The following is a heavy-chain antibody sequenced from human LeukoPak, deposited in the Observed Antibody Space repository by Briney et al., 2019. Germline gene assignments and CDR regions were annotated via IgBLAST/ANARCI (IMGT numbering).Heavy chain of an antibody. J-gene: IGHJ2*01. D-gene: IGHD6-19*01. CDR1: GFTFSSYW. CDR2: INSDGTST. V-gene: IGHV3-74*01. Sequence: GGSLRLSCAASGFTFSSYWMHWVRQAPGKGLVWVSRINSDGTSTTFADSVKGRFTISRDNAKNTLYLQMNSLRAEDTAVYYCAGNQWPYWYFDLCGRGTLVTVSS. CDR3: AGNQWPYWYFDL.